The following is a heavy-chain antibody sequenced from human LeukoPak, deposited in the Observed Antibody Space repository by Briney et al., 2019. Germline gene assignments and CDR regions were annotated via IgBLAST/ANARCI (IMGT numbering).Heavy chain of an antibody. Sequence: GGSLRLSCAASGFTFKSYAMIWVRQAPGKGLESVSSISTAGDRTYYTDSVKGRFAISRDNSKNTLYLQMNSLRAEDTAVYYCAKILERELQYYYYGMDVWGQGTTLTVSS. D-gene: IGHD5-24*01. CDR1: GFTFKSYA. V-gene: IGHV3-23*01. CDR3: AKILERELQYYYYGMDV. CDR2: ISTAGDRT. J-gene: IGHJ6*02.